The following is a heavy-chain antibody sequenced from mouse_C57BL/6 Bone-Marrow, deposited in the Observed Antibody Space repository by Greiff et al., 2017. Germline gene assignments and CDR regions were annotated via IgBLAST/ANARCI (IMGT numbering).Heavy chain of an antibody. Sequence: VQLQQPGAELVKPGASVKLSCKASGYSFTSYWMHWVKQRPGKGLEWIGMIHPNSGSTNYNEMFKSKATLTVDNSSSTAYRQLSSLTSEDSAVYYCASHSFYYDYSWFAYWGQGTLVTVSA. J-gene: IGHJ3*01. D-gene: IGHD2-4*01. V-gene: IGHV1-64*01. CDR2: IHPNSGST. CDR1: GYSFTSYW. CDR3: ASHSFYYDYSWFAY.